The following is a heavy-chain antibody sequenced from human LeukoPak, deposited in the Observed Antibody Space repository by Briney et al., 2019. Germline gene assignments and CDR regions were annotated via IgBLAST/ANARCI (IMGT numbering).Heavy chain of an antibody. V-gene: IGHV1-2*02. J-gene: IGHJ3*02. Sequence: ASVKVSCKASGYTFTGYYMHWVRQAPGQGLEWMGWINPNSGGTNYAQKFQGRVTMTRDTSISTAYMELSRLRSDDTAVYYCARASPSLSDAFDIWGQGTMVTVSS. CDR3: ARASPSLSDAFDI. CDR1: GYTFTGYY. CDR2: INPNSGGT.